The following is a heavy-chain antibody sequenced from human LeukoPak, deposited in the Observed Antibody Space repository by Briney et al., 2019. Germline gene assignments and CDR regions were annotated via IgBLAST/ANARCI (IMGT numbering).Heavy chain of an antibody. V-gene: IGHV3-23*01. CDR3: AKDHYVSGRYDAFDI. Sequence: RPGGSLRLSCAASGFTFSSYAMSWVRQAPGEGLEWVSSITTSGGSTYYADSVKGRFTISRDNAKNTLYLQMNSLRAEDTAVYYCAKDHYVSGRYDAFDIWGQGTMVTVSS. CDR2: ITTSGGST. J-gene: IGHJ3*02. CDR1: GFTFSSYA. D-gene: IGHD3-10*01.